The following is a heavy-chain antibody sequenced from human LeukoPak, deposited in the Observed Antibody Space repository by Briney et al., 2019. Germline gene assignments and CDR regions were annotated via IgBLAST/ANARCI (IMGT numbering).Heavy chain of an antibody. CDR3: ARGLFPYYDILTAPTRPFDP. D-gene: IGHD3-9*01. V-gene: IGHV1-69*05. CDR2: IIPIFGTA. J-gene: IGHJ5*02. Sequence: ASVKVSCKASGGTFSSYAISWVRQAPGQGLEWMGGIIPIFGTANYAQKFQGRVTMTRNTSISTAYMELSSLRSEDTAVYYCARGLFPYYDILTAPTRPFDPWGQGTLVTVSS. CDR1: GGTFSSYA.